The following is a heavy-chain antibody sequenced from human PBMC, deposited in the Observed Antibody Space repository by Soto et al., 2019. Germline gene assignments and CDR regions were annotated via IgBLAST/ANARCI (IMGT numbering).Heavy chain of an antibody. V-gene: IGHV1-58*02. Sequence: SVNGSCNASGFTFTSSAMQWVLQARGQRLEWIGWIVVGSGNTNYAQKFQERVTITRDMSTSTAYMELSSLRSEDTAVYYCAAVDYGGNRYYFDYWGQGTQDNVSS. J-gene: IGHJ4*02. CDR2: IVVGSGNT. D-gene: IGHD4-17*01. CDR1: GFTFTSSA. CDR3: AAVDYGGNRYYFDY.